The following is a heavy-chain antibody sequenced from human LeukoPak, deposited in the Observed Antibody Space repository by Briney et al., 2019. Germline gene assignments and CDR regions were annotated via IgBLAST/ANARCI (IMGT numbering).Heavy chain of an antibody. CDR1: GYTFTSYG. D-gene: IGHD2-15*01. Sequence: ASVKVSCKASGYTFTSYGISWVRQAPGQGLEWMGWISAYNGNTNYAQKLQGRVTMTTDTSTSTAFMELRSLRSDDTAVYYCARDPPRIVVVVAATNYYGMDVWGQGTTVTVSS. CDR3: ARDPPRIVVVVAATNYYGMDV. CDR2: ISAYNGNT. J-gene: IGHJ6*02. V-gene: IGHV1-18*01.